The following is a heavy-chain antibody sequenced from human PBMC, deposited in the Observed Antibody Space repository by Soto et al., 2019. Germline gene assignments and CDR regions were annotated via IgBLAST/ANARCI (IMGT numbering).Heavy chain of an antibody. J-gene: IGHJ5*02. Sequence: QVQLQESGPGLVKPSQTLSLTCTVSGGSISSGGYYWSWIRQHPGKGLEWIGYIYYSGSTYYNPSLKSRVTISVDTSKNQFSLKLSSVTAADTAVYYCARVVSHLLRPRYCSSTSCYVWFDPWGQGTLVTVSS. CDR2: IYYSGST. V-gene: IGHV4-31*03. D-gene: IGHD2-2*01. CDR3: ARVVSHLLRPRYCSSTSCYVWFDP. CDR1: GGSISSGGYY.